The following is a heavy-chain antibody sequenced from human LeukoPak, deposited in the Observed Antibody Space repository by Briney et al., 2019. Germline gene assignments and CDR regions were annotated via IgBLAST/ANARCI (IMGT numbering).Heavy chain of an antibody. J-gene: IGHJ4*02. CDR3: ARETPEYD. V-gene: IGHV3-30*03. D-gene: IGHD1-14*01. CDR1: GFTFSSYG. Sequence: GGSLRLSCAASGFTFSSYGMHWVRQAPGKGLEWVAVISNDGSDKYYADSVKGRFTISRDNSKNTLYLQMNSLRDEDTAVYYCARETPEYDWGQGTLVTVSS. CDR2: ISNDGSDK.